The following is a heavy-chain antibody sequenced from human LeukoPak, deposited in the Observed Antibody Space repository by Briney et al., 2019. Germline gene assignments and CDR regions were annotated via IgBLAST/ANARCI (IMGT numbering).Heavy chain of an antibody. D-gene: IGHD7-27*01. J-gene: IGHJ6*02. V-gene: IGHV3-21*01. Sequence: GGSLRLSCAASGITFTSSAMSWVRQAPGKGLEWVSSINNVASHIYYAASVRGRFTISRDDAKNSLYLQMNSLRVEDTAVYYCSKSLGGDYYYYGMDVWGQGTTVTVSS. CDR3: SKSLGGDYYYYGMDV. CDR2: INNVASHI. CDR1: GITFTSSA.